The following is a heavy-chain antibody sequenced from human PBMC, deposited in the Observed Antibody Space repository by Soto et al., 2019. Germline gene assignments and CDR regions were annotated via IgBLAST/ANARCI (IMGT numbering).Heavy chain of an antibody. D-gene: IGHD5-12*01. Sequence: SGPTLVNPTQTLTLTCTFSGFTLSTSGVGVGWIRQPPGKALEWLALIYWDDDKRYSPSLKSRLTITKDTSKNQVVLTMTNMDPVDTATYYCAHPNSGYDFMEYYFDYWGQGTLVTVSS. V-gene: IGHV2-5*02. CDR1: GFTLSTSGVG. CDR2: IYWDDDK. J-gene: IGHJ4*02. CDR3: AHPNSGYDFMEYYFDY.